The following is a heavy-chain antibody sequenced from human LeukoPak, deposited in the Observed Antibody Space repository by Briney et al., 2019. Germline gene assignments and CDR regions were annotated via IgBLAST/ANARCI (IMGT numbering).Heavy chain of an antibody. CDR2: ISYDGSNK. CDR1: GFTFSSYA. V-gene: IGHV3-30-3*01. J-gene: IGHJ4*02. Sequence: PWRSLRLSCAASGFTFSSYAMHWVRQAPGKGLEWVAVISYDGSNKYYADSVKRRFTISRDNSKNKLYLQMNSLRAEDTAVYYCARGGECGGDCYSIIYYFDYWGQGTLVTVSS. CDR3: ARGGECGGDCYSIIYYFDY. D-gene: IGHD2-21*02.